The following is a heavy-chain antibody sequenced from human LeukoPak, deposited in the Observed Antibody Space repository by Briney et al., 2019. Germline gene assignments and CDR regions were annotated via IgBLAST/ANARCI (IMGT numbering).Heavy chain of an antibody. V-gene: IGHV4-61*02. CDR3: ARDSESSGWYLVDY. D-gene: IGHD6-19*01. Sequence: SETLSLTCTVSGGSISSGSYYWSWIRQPAGKGLEWIGRIYTSGSTNYNPSLKSRVTISVDTSKNQFSLKLSSVTAADTAVYYCARDSESSGWYLVDYWGQGTLVTVSS. CDR1: GGSISSGSYY. CDR2: IYTSGST. J-gene: IGHJ4*02.